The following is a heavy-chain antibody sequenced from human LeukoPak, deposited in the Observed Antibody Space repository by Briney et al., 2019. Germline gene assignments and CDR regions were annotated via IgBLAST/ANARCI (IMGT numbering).Heavy chain of an antibody. Sequence: PGGSLRLSCAASGFTFSNYWMHWVRHAPGKGLVWVSSINNDGSTRSYADSVKGRFTISRDSAKNTLYLQMNSLRVGDMAVYYCALNWWDFWGQGALVTVSS. CDR1: GFTFSNYW. CDR3: ALNWWDF. V-gene: IGHV3-74*01. J-gene: IGHJ5*01. CDR2: INNDGSTR.